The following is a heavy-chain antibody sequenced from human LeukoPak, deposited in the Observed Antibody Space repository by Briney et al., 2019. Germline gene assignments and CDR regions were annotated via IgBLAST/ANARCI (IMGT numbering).Heavy chain of an antibody. CDR1: GYTFTSYD. J-gene: IGHJ4*02. Sequence: ASVTVSCKASGYTFTSYDINWVRQATGQGLEWMGWMNPNSGNTGYAQKFQGRVTMTEDTSTDTAYMELSSLRSEDTAVYYCATGRLGELSLDYWGQGTWSPSPQ. CDR3: ATGRLGELSLDY. CDR2: MNPNSGNT. D-gene: IGHD3-16*02. V-gene: IGHV1-8*01.